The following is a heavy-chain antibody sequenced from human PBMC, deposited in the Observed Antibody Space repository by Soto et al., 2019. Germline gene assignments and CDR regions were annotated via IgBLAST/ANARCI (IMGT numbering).Heavy chain of an antibody. CDR1: GFTISSSA. J-gene: IGHJ4*02. CDR2: IRDGGGDT. V-gene: IGHV3-23*01. CDR3: AKDRDDNSGYPILHY. D-gene: IGHD3-22*01. Sequence: GCCLRLSCAASGFTISSSAMNGVRKAPGKGLEWVSMIRDGGGDTYYAESVTGRFTISRDSSKNTLYLQMNSLRAEDTALYYCAKDRDDNSGYPILHYWGLGTLVTV.